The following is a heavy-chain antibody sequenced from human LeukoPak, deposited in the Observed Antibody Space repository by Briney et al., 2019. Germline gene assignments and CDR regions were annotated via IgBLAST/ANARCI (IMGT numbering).Heavy chain of an antibody. Sequence: PSETLSLTCTVSGGSISTYYWSWIRQPPGKALEWIGYIYYSGSTNYNPSLKSRVTISVDTSKNQFSLKLRSVTAADTAVYYCARVGSGGAWFDFWGQGTLVSVSS. D-gene: IGHD6-19*01. J-gene: IGHJ4*02. CDR1: GGSISTYY. CDR3: ARVGSGGAWFDF. CDR2: IYYSGST. V-gene: IGHV4-59*01.